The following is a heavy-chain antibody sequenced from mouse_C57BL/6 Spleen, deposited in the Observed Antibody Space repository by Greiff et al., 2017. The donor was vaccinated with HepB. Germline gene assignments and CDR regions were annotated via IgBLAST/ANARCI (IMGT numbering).Heavy chain of an antibody. CDR3: ARYSKGYFDY. CDR1: GYTFTSYW. J-gene: IGHJ2*01. V-gene: IGHV1-64*01. D-gene: IGHD2-5*01. CDR2: IHPNSGST. Sequence: VQLQQPGAELVKPGASVKLSCKASGYTFTSYWMHWVKQRPGQGLEWIGMIHPNSGSTNYNEKFKSKATLTVDKSSSTAYMQLSSLTSKDSAVYYCARYSKGYFDYWGQGTTLTVSS.